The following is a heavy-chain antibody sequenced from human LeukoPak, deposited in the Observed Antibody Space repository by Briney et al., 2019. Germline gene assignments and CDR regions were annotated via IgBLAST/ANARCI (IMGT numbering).Heavy chain of an antibody. Sequence: GGSLRLSCAASGFTFSSYWMSWVRQAPGKGLEWVANIKQDGSEKYYVDSVKGRFTISRDSAKNSLYLQMNSLRAEDTAVYYCARVLRYCSGGNCYSGGLGYMDVWGKGTTVTISS. V-gene: IGHV3-7*03. J-gene: IGHJ6*03. CDR2: IKQDGSEK. D-gene: IGHD2-15*01. CDR1: GFTFSSYW. CDR3: ARVLRYCSGGNCYSGGLGYMDV.